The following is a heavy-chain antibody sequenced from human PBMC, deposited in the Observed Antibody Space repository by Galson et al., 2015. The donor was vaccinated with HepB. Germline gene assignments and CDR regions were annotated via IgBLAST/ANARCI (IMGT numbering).Heavy chain of an antibody. CDR1: GFPYSTSN. CDR2: IDSTSRAI. V-gene: IGHV3-48*01. Sequence: SLRLSCAASGFPYSTSNMVWFRQAAGKGLEWLSSIDSTSRAIYYEDSVKGRFTVSRDNGQNSLSLQMNSLRVGDTAVYYCARDVPILGGAFDIWGQGTIVSVSA. J-gene: IGHJ3*02. D-gene: IGHD2-21*01. CDR3: ARDVPILGGAFDI.